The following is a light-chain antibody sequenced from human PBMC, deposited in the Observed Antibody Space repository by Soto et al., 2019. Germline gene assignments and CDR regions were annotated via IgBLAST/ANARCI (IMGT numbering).Light chain of an antibody. CDR1: SSDVGGYNY. J-gene: IGLJ1*01. CDR3: GSYTSRRTYV. V-gene: IGLV2-14*01. Sequence: QSALTQPASVSGSPGQSITISCTGTSSDVGGYNYVSWYQQHPGKAPKLMIYEVSNRPSGVSNRFSGSKSGNTASLTISGLQAEDEAEYYCGSYTSRRTYVFGTGTKVTVL. CDR2: EVS.